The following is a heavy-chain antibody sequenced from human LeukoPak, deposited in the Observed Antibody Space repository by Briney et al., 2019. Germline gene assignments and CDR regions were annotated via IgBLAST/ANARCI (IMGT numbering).Heavy chain of an antibody. J-gene: IGHJ4*02. Sequence: GSLRLSCAASGFTFSSYGMHWVRQAPGKGLEWVAVISYDGSNKYYADSVKGRFTISRDNSKNTLYLQMNSLRAEDTAVYYCAKGYYDFWSGYYPYYFDYWGQGTLVTVSS. CDR1: GFTFSSYG. CDR2: ISYDGSNK. V-gene: IGHV3-30*18. D-gene: IGHD3-3*01. CDR3: AKGYYDFWSGYYPYYFDY.